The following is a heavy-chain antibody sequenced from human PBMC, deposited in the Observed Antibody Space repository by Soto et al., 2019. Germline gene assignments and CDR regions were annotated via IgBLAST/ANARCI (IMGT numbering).Heavy chain of an antibody. CDR1: GYTLTSYY. D-gene: IGHD2-2*01. CDR3: ARGISTTRYYYYYGMDV. CDR2: INPSGGIT. J-gene: IGHJ6*02. V-gene: IGHV1-46*01. Sequence: ASVKVSCKASGYTLTSYYLHWVRQAPGQGPEWMGIINPSGGITNDAQKFQDRVTMTSDTSTSTVYMELSSLRSEDTAVYDCARGISTTRYYYYYGMDVWGQGTTVTSP.